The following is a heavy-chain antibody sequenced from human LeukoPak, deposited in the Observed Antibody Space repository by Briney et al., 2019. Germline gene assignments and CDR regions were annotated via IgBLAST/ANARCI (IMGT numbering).Heavy chain of an antibody. V-gene: IGHV4-4*02. Sequence: PSGTLSLTCAVSGGSISSSNWWSWVRQPPGKGLEWIGSIYHSGSTDYNPSLRSRVTISVDTSKNQFSLKLSSVTAADTAVYYCARGIDYWGQGTLVTVSS. CDR2: IYHSGST. J-gene: IGHJ4*02. CDR3: ARGIDY. CDR1: GGSISSSNW.